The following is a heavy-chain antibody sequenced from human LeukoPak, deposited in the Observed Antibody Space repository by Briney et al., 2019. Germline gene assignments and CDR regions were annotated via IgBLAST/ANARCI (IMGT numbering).Heavy chain of an antibody. CDR1: GASIRSGDYY. V-gene: IGHV4-30-4*01. CDR2: IYYTGST. J-gene: IGHJ4*02. Sequence: SETLSLTCSVSGASIRSGDYYWSWIRQPPGKGLEWIGYIYYTGSTYYNPSLKSRVTISLDTSENQFSLKLSSVTAADTAVYYCARDYYGSGPDDYFDYWGLGTLVTVSS. CDR3: ARDYYGSGPDDYFDY. D-gene: IGHD3-10*01.